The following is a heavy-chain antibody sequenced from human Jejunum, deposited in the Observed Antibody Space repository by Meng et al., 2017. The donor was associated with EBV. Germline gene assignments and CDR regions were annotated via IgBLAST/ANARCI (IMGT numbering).Heavy chain of an antibody. CDR3: SRDLVGSADD. V-gene: IGHV3-74*01. J-gene: IGHJ4*02. D-gene: IGHD6-25*01. Sequence: EVQLVESGGALVKPGGSLRLSCAASGFTFNSYWMHWVRQAPGKGLVWVSRINEDGRITTYADSVKGRFTISRDNTKNTLYLQMNSLRAEDTAVYFCSRDLVGSADDWGQGTLVTVSS. CDR2: INEDGRIT. CDR1: GFTFNSYW.